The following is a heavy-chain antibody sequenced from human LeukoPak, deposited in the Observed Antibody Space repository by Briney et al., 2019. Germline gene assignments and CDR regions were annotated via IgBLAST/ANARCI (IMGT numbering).Heavy chain of an antibody. J-gene: IGHJ4*02. CDR1: GGSFSGYY. CDR2: INHSGST. V-gene: IGHV4-34*01. Sequence: SETLSLTCAVYGGSFSGYYWSWIRQPSGKGLEWIGEINHSGSTNYNPSLKSRVTISVDTSKNQFSLKLGSVTAADTAVYHCARFRDTAMVDYFDYWGQGTLVTVSS. D-gene: IGHD5-18*01. CDR3: ARFRDTAMVDYFDY.